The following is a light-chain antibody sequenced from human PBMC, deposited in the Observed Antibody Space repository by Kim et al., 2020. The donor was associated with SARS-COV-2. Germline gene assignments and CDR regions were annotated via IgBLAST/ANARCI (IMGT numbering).Light chain of an antibody. V-gene: IGKV1-5*03. CDR1: QCICSW. J-gene: IGKJ2*01. CDR3: QQYNSYPYT. Sequence: STAVGVRVTLTRQAHQCICSWFAWCQQQPGQAPKLLIYKASNLESGVPSRFSGSGSGTEFTLTISSLQPDDFATYYCQQYNSYPYTFGQGTKLEI. CDR2: KAS.